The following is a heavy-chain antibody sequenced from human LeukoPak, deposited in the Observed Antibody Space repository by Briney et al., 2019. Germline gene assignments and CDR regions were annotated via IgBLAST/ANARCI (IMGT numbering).Heavy chain of an antibody. CDR2: ITSGGTT. J-gene: IGHJ4*02. V-gene: IGHV3-23*01. CDR1: GFIFSSYD. CDR3: AKRHGSGIKYFEY. Sequence: GGSLRLSCAASGFIFSSYDMSWVRQAPGKGLEWVSTITSGGTTYHADSVKGSFTISRDNSKYTLYLQMNSLRAEDTAIYYCAKRHGSGIKYFEYWGQGTLVTVSS. D-gene: IGHD3-10*01.